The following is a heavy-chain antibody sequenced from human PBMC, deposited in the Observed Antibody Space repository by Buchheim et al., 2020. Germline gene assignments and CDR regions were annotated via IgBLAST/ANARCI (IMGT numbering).Heavy chain of an antibody. CDR1: GFTFTTYW. D-gene: IGHD2-2*01. Sequence: EVQLVESGGGLVQAGGSLRLSCAASGFTFTTYWMSWVRQSPGKGLEWVANINQDGSEIYYGESVKGRFTISRDNAKNSLYLQMNSLRAEDTAMYYCAGHSCCQYLRYNYFDPWYQG. V-gene: IGHV3-7*01. CDR3: AGHSCCQYLRYNYFDP. CDR2: INQDGSEI. J-gene: IGHJ5*02.